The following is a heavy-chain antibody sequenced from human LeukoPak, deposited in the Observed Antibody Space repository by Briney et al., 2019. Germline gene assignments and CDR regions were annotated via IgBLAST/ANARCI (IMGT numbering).Heavy chain of an antibody. J-gene: IGHJ4*02. CDR2: ISSSSYI. D-gene: IGHD3-3*01. CDR3: VRDRGNDFWGADVSYFDY. V-gene: IGHV3-21*01. CDR1: GFNFSSYS. Sequence: PGGSLRLSWAACGFNFSSYSMNWVRQAPGKGLEWVSSISSSSYIYYADSVKGRFTISRDNAANSLYLQMNSLRAEDTAVYYCVRDRGNDFWGADVSYFDYWGQGTLVTVSS.